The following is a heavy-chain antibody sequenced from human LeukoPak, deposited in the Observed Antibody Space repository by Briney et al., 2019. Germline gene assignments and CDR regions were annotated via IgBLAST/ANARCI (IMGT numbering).Heavy chain of an antibody. CDR3: ARVSTGWYHYFDS. CDR2: ISAYNGNT. J-gene: IGHJ4*02. V-gene: IGHV1-18*01. CDR1: GYTFTSYG. D-gene: IGHD6-19*01. Sequence: ASVKVSCKASGYTFTSYGISWVRQAPGQGLEWMGWISAYNGNTKYAQRLQGRVTMTTDTSTTTAYVELRSLRSDDTAAYYCARVSTGWYHYFDSWGQGTLVTVSS.